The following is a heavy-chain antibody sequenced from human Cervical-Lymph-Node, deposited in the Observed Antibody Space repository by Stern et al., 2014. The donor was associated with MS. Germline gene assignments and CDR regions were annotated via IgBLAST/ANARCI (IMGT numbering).Heavy chain of an antibody. V-gene: IGHV1-18*01. CDR3: ARDRGLVGNTTDDY. CDR1: GFTFTNHG. J-gene: IGHJ4*02. D-gene: IGHD1-26*01. CDR2: INGYNGNI. Sequence: QVQLVQSGAEVKKPGASVKVSCKASGFTFTNHGISWVRQAPGKGLEWMGWINGYNGNIAFAQKFQGRLIMTTDTSTSTVYMELRSLGFDDTAVYYCARDRGLVGNTTDDYWGQGTLVTVSS.